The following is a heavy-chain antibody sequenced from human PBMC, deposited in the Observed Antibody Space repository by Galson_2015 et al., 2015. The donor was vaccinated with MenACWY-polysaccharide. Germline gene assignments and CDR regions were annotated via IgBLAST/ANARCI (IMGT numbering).Heavy chain of an antibody. Sequence: SLRLSCAASAFTVSSNHMSWVRQAPGKGLEWVSVIYSGGSTYYADSVKGRFTISRDNSKSTLYLQMNSLRAEDTALYYCARLAVDNYFDYWGQGTLVAVSS. CDR1: AFTVSSNH. CDR2: IYSGGST. D-gene: IGHD6-19*01. CDR3: ARLAVDNYFDY. J-gene: IGHJ4*02. V-gene: IGHV3-66*01.